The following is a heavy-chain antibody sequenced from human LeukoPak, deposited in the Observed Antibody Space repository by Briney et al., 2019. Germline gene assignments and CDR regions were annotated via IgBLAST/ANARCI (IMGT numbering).Heavy chain of an antibody. J-gene: IGHJ4*02. CDR2: ISSSSSYI. D-gene: IGHD4-17*01. V-gene: IGHV3-21*01. Sequence: GGSLRLSCAASGFTFSQYSMNWVRQAPGKGLEWVSSISSSSSYIYYADSVKGRFTISRDNAKNSLYLQMNSLRAEDTAVYYCARETGGYGELTFDYWGQGTLVTVSS. CDR3: ARETGGYGELTFDY. CDR1: GFTFSQYS.